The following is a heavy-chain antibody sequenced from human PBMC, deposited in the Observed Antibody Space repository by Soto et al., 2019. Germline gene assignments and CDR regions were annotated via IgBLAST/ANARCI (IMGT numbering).Heavy chain of an antibody. CDR2: MNPNSGNT. D-gene: IGHD2-2*01. V-gene: IGHV1-8*01. CDR3: ARGRRGYCISTSCREDAFDI. Sequence: ASVKVSCKASGYTFTSYDINWVRQATGQGLEWLGWMNPNSGNTGYAQKFQGRVTMTRNTSISTAYMELSSLRSEDTAVYYCARGRRGYCISTSCREDAFDIWAQGTMVTVSS. J-gene: IGHJ3*02. CDR1: GYTFTSYD.